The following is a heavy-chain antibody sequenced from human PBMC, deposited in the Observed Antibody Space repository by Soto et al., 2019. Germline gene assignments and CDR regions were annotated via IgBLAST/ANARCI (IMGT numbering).Heavy chain of an antibody. V-gene: IGHV4-59*01. Sequence: SETLSLTCTVSGGSISSYYWSWIRQPPGKGLEWIGYIYYSGSTNYNPSLKSRVTISVDTSKNQFSLKLSSVTAADTAVYYCARWGVGATGDYWGQGTLVTVSS. CDR2: IYYSGST. CDR3: ARWGVGATGDY. J-gene: IGHJ4*02. D-gene: IGHD1-26*01. CDR1: GGSISSYY.